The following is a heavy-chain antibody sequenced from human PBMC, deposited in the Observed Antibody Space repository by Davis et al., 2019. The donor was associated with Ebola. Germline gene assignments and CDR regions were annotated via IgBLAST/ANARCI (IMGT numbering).Heavy chain of an antibody. Sequence: GGSLRLSCTVSGGSVSSGSYYWSWIRQPPGKGLEWVGRIKSKSAGGTTDHAPPVRGRFIISRDESRNTLYLQMTSLRTEDTAVYFCTTDRGIAVRPLFDCWGQGTLVTVSS. D-gene: IGHD6-19*01. CDR2: IKSKSAGGTT. CDR1: GGSVSSGSYY. J-gene: IGHJ4*02. CDR3: TTDRGIAVRPLFDC. V-gene: IGHV3-15*01.